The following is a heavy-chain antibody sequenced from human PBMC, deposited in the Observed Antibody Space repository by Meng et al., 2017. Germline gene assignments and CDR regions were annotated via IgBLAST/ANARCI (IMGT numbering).Heavy chain of an antibody. CDR2: ISYDGSNK. CDR1: GFTFSSYA. D-gene: IGHD6-19*01. J-gene: IGHJ4*02. Sequence: GESLKISCAASGFTFSSYAMHWVRQAPGKGLEWVAVISYDGSNKYYAYSVKGRFTISRNNSKNTLYLQMNSLRAEDTAVYYCAREWVFLVLAGKDFWGRGTLVTVSS. V-gene: IGHV3-30*01. CDR3: AREWVFLVLAGKDF.